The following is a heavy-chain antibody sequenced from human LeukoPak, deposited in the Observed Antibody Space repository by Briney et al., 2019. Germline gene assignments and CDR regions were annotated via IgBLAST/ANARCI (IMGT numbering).Heavy chain of an antibody. D-gene: IGHD3-10*01. V-gene: IGHV4-59*01. CDR1: GGSISSYY. CDR2: IYYSGST. CDR3: ARVPTMVRGPDY. Sequence: SETLSLTCTVSGGSISSYYWSWIRQPPGKGLEWIGYIYYSGSTHYNPSLKSRVTISVDTSKNQFSLKLSSVTAADTAVYYCARVPTMVRGPDYWGQGTLVTVSS. J-gene: IGHJ4*02.